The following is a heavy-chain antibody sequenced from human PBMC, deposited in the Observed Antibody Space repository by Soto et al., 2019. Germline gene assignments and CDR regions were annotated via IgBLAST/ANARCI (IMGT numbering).Heavy chain of an antibody. CDR3: ARVRYYYGSGSYYNPSYYYYYGMDV. Sequence: SETLSLTCTVSGGSISSYYWSWIRQPPGKGLEWIGYIYYSGSTNYNPSLKSRGTISVERSKNQFSLKLSSVTAADTAVYYWARVRYYYGSGSYYNPSYYYYYGMDVWGQGTTVTVSS. CDR1: GGSISSYY. V-gene: IGHV4-59*01. D-gene: IGHD3-10*01. CDR2: IYYSGST. J-gene: IGHJ6*02.